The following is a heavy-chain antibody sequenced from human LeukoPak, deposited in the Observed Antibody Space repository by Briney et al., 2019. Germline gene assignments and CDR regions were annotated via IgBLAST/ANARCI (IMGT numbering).Heavy chain of an antibody. J-gene: IGHJ3*02. CDR1: GFSLSTFW. V-gene: IGHV3-74*01. CDR2: SHNDGSDT. Sequence: GGSLRLSCAASGFSLSTFWMHWVRQGPGTGLVWVARSHNDGSDTIYADSVKGRLTVSRDNAKNTLYLQMNSLRAEDTAVYYCARPDIFRGYDAFDIWGQGTMVTVSS. CDR3: ARPDIFRGYDAFDI. D-gene: IGHD3-9*01.